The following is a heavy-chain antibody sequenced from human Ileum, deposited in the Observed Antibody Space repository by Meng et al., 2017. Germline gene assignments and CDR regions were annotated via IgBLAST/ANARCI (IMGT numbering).Heavy chain of an antibody. Sequence: HVQLPLWGAGLLKPSEPLSLTCAGYGGSFSGYYWTWIRQPPGKGLEWIGEIHHSGSTNYNPSLKSRVTMSIDTSKIQFSLELSSVTAADAAVYYCARYGGSGSYWHFDPWGRGTLVTVSS. CDR1: GGSFSGYY. V-gene: IGHV4-34*01. CDR2: IHHSGST. CDR3: ARYGGSGSYWHFDP. J-gene: IGHJ2*01. D-gene: IGHD3-10*01.